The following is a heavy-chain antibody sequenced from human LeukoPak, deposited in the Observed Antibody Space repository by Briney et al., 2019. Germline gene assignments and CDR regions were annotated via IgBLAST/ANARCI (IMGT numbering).Heavy chain of an antibody. V-gene: IGHV1-8*01. J-gene: IGHJ3*02. Sequence: ASVKVSCKASGYTFASYDINWVRQATGQGLEWMGWINPNSGNTGYAQKFQGSVTMTRNTSISTAYMELSSLRSEDTAVYYCASGITTRGGAFDIWGQGTMVTVSS. CDR3: ASGITTRGGAFDI. CDR2: INPNSGNT. D-gene: IGHD6-6*01. CDR1: GYTFASYD.